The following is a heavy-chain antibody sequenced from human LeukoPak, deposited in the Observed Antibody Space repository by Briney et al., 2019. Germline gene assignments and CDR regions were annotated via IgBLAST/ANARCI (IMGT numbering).Heavy chain of an antibody. J-gene: IGHJ3*02. CDR3: AKEGPGVGAFDI. V-gene: IGHV3-30*18. CDR2: MWYAGSTK. Sequence: PGRSLRLSCAASGFTFSGFAMHWVRQAPGKGLEWVAVMWYAGSTKYFAGSVKGRFTISRDNSKNTLFLQMNSLRVEDTAMYYCAKEGPGVGAFDIWGQGTLVTVSS. D-gene: IGHD3-10*01. CDR1: GFTFSGFA.